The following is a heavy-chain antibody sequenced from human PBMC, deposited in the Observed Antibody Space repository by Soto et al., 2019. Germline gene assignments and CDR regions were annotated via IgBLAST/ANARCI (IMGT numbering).Heavy chain of an antibody. CDR2: ISYDGSNK. CDR3: AKIAAAGPLNFDY. Sequence: QVQLVESGGGVVQPGRSLRLSCAASGFTFSSYGMHWVRQAPGKGLEWVAGISYDGSNKYYADSVKGRFTISRDNSKNTLYLQMNSRRAEDTAVYYCAKIAAAGPLNFDYWGQGTLVTVSS. D-gene: IGHD6-13*01. V-gene: IGHV3-30*18. J-gene: IGHJ4*02. CDR1: GFTFSSYG.